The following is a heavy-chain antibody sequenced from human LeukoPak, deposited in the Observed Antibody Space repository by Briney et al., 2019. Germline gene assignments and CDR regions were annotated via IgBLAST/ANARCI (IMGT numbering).Heavy chain of an antibody. V-gene: IGHV3-23*01. Sequence: GGSLRLSCAASGFTFDDYTMHWVRQAPGKGLEWVSSIFPSGGEIHYADSVRGRFTISRDNSKSTLSLQMNSLRAEDTAIYYCATYRQVLLPFESWGQGTLVTVSS. CDR2: IFPSGGEI. D-gene: IGHD2-8*02. J-gene: IGHJ4*02. CDR3: ATYRQVLLPFES. CDR1: GFTFDDYT.